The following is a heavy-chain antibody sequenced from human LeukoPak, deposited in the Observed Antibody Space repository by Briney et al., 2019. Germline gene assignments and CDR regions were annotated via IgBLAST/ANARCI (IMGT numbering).Heavy chain of an antibody. Sequence: ASVKVSCKASGGTFSSYAISWVRQAPGQGLEWMGGIIPIFGTANYAQKFQGRVTITADESTSTAHMELSSLRSEDTAVYYCARSLGSSGWYHDAFDIWGQGTMVTVSS. CDR1: GGTFSSYA. J-gene: IGHJ3*02. V-gene: IGHV1-69*13. CDR2: IIPIFGTA. D-gene: IGHD6-19*01. CDR3: ARSLGSSGWYHDAFDI.